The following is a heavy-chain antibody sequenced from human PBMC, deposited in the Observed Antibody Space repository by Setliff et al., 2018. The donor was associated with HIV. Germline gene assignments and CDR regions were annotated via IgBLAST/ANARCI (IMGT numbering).Heavy chain of an antibody. CDR3: TTEDPWLRFGH. Sequence: GGSLRLSCAASGFAFSSQAMSWVRQAPGKGLDWVSVISESGYSADSVKGRFTISRDNSKNMLYLQMNNLTTEDTAVYYCTTEDPWLRFGHWGQGTLVTVSS. D-gene: IGHD5-12*01. V-gene: IGHV3-23*01. CDR1: GFAFSSQA. CDR2: ISESG. J-gene: IGHJ5*02.